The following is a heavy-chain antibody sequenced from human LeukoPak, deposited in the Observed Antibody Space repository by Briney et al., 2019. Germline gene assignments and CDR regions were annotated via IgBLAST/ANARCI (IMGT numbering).Heavy chain of an antibody. CDR1: GGSISSYY. V-gene: IGHV4-4*09. CDR2: IYTSVST. J-gene: IGHJ4*02. D-gene: IGHD4-17*01. CDR3: ARWGNNYGDDGFDY. Sequence: SETLSLTCTVSGGSISSYYWSWIRQPPGKGLEWIGYIYTSVSTNYNPSLKSRVTISVDTSKNQFSLKLSSVTAADTAVYYCARWGNNYGDDGFDYWGQGTLVTVSS.